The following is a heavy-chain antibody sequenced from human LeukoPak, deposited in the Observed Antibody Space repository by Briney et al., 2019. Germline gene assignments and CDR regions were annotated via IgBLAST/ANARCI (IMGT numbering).Heavy chain of an antibody. CDR1: GGSISSGSYY. Sequence: PSETLSLTCTVSGGSISSGSYYWSWIRQPAGKGLEWIGRIYTSGSTNYNPSLKSRVTISVDTSKNQFSLKLSSVTAADTAVYYCARDLIVEDYYYYYYGMDVWGQGTTVTVSS. J-gene: IGHJ6*02. CDR3: ARDLIVEDYYYYYYGMDV. V-gene: IGHV4-61*02. CDR2: IYTSGST. D-gene: IGHD2-15*01.